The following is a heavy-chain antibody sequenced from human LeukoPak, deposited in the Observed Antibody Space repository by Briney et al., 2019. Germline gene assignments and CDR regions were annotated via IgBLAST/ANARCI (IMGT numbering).Heavy chain of an antibody. V-gene: IGHV1-46*01. CDR2: INLSGGST. CDR3: AAYTAMVKESFDY. J-gene: IGHJ4*02. D-gene: IGHD5-18*01. CDR1: GYTFTSYH. Sequence: ASVKVSCKASGYTFTSYHMHWVRQAPGQGLEWMGKINLSGGSTTYAQKFQGRVTITADESTSTAYMELSSLRSEDTAVYYCAAYTAMVKESFDYWGQGTLVTVSS.